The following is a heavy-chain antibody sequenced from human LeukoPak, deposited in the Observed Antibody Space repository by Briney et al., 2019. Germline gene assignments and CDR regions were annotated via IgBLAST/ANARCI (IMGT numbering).Heavy chain of an antibody. CDR3: ARSSKLLWFGDDFDY. J-gene: IGHJ4*02. CDR2: ISAYNGNT. D-gene: IGHD3-10*01. CDR1: GYTFTSSG. Sequence: GASVKVSCKASGYTFTSSGISWVRQAPGHGLEWMGWISAYNGNTNYAQKLQGRVTMTTDTSTSTAYMELRSLRSDDTAVYYCARSSKLLWFGDDFDYWGQGTLVTVSS. V-gene: IGHV1-18*01.